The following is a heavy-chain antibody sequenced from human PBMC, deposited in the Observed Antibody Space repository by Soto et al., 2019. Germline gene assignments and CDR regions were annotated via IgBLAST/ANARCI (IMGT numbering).Heavy chain of an antibody. Sequence: QVQLVQSGAEVKKSGASMKVSCKASGYSFSDYFIQWVRQAPGQGLEWVAWINPKTAATNYAKKFQGRVSLTWDTSFSTAYVELTRLRPDDTAVYYCARIKWGLDYYNGMDVWGQGTTVIVSS. J-gene: IGHJ6*02. CDR1: GYSFSDYF. CDR3: ARIKWGLDYYNGMDV. CDR2: INPKTAAT. V-gene: IGHV1-2*02. D-gene: IGHD1-26*01.